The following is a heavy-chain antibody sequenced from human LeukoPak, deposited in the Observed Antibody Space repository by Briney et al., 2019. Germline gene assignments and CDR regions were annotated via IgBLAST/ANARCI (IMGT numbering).Heavy chain of an antibody. CDR3: ARDLSWFGEFDY. Sequence: PGGSLRLSCAASGFTFSSYGMHWVRQAPGKGLEWVAVIWYDGSNKYYADSVKGRFTISRDNSKNTLYPQMNSLRAEDTAVYYCARDLSWFGEFDYWGQGTLVTVSS. D-gene: IGHD3-10*01. J-gene: IGHJ4*02. CDR2: IWYDGSNK. CDR1: GFTFSSYG. V-gene: IGHV3-33*01.